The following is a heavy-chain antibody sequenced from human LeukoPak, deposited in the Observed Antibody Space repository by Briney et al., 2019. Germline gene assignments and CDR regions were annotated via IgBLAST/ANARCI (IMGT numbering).Heavy chain of an antibody. J-gene: IGHJ4*02. V-gene: IGHV4-39*01. D-gene: IGHD6-6*01. CDR1: GGSISSSSYY. Sequence: PSETLSLTCSVSGGSISSSSYYWGWIRQPPGKGLEGIGSINYNGNTYYNASLKSRVTISVDTSKNQFSLKLDSATAADTAVYYCASPSTSSSAYEYWGQGTLVTVSS. CDR2: INYNGNT. CDR3: ASPSTSSSAYEY.